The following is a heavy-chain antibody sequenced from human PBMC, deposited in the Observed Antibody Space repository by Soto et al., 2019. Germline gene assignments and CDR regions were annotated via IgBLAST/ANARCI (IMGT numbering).Heavy chain of an antibody. Sequence: PSETLSLTCTVSGGSISSGGYYWSWIRQHPGKGLEWIGYIYYSGSTYYNPSLKSRVTISVDTSKNQFSLKLSSVTAADTAVYYCARVIGIPAKKATIGYYYYGMDVWGQGTTVTVSS. CDR3: ARVIGIPAKKATIGYYYYGMDV. CDR1: GGSISSGGYY. J-gene: IGHJ6*02. CDR2: IYYSGST. D-gene: IGHD5-12*01. V-gene: IGHV4-31*03.